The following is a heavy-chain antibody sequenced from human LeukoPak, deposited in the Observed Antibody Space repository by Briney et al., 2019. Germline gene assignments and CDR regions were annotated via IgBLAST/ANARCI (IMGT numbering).Heavy chain of an antibody. CDR3: ARGKTSQNIVTRKTYNWFDP. J-gene: IGHJ5*02. CDR1: GFTFSSYE. CDR2: INSDGSST. Sequence: GGSLRLSCAASGFTFSSYEMNWVRQAPGKGLVWVSRINSDGSSTSYADSVKGRFTISRDNAKNTLYLQMKSLRAEDTAVYYCARGKTSQNIVTRKTYNWFDPWGQGTLVTVSS. V-gene: IGHV3-74*01. D-gene: IGHD2/OR15-2a*01.